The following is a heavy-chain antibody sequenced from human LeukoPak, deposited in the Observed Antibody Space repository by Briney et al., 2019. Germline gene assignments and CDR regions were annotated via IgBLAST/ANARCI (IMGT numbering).Heavy chain of an antibody. D-gene: IGHD6-13*01. Sequence: SETLSLTCAVYGGSFSGYYWSWIRQPPGRGLEWIGEINHSGSTNYNPSLKSRVTISVDTSKNQFSLKLSSVTAADTAVYYCAGHGGSSSWNTPNYYYYYYMDVWGKGTTVTISS. J-gene: IGHJ6*03. CDR3: AGHGGSSSWNTPNYYYYYYMDV. CDR1: GGSFSGYY. CDR2: INHSGST. V-gene: IGHV4-34*01.